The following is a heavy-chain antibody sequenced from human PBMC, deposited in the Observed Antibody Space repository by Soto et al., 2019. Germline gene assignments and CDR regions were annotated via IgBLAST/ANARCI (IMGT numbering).Heavy chain of an antibody. J-gene: IGHJ4*01. CDR2: IYYSGST. Sequence: SETLSLTCTVSGAPITINYWSWIRQAPGKGLEWIGYIYYSGSTTYNPSLKSRVTMSADTSKDQFCLKLNSVTAADTAVYYCARDAAGPYDHWGPGILVTVSS. D-gene: IGHD6-13*01. CDR1: GAPITINY. V-gene: IGHV4-59*01. CDR3: ARDAAGPYDH.